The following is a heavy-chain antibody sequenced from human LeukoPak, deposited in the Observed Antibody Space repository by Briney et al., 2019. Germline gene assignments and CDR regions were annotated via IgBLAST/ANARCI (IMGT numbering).Heavy chain of an antibody. CDR2: IWYDGSNK. Sequence: GGSLRLSCAASGFTFSSYGMHWVRQAPGKGLEGVAVIWYDGSNKYYADSVKGRFTISRDNSKNTLYLQMNSLRAEDTAVYYCARDLTGVFDYWGQGTLVTVSS. V-gene: IGHV3-33*01. D-gene: IGHD7-27*01. CDR3: ARDLTGVFDY. J-gene: IGHJ4*02. CDR1: GFTFSSYG.